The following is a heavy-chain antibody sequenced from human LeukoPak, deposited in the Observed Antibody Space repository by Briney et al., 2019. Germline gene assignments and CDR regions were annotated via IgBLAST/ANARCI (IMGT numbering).Heavy chain of an antibody. CDR1: GFTFSGYW. V-gene: IGHV3-74*01. Sequence: GSLILSCAASGFTFSGYWMHWVRQAPGKGLVWVSRINSDGSYTNYADSVKGRFTISRDNAKNTLYLQMNSLRAEDTAVYYCARGATTRGVTPSDYWGQGTLVTVSS. CDR2: INSDGSYT. D-gene: IGHD4-23*01. J-gene: IGHJ4*02. CDR3: ARGATTRGVTPSDY.